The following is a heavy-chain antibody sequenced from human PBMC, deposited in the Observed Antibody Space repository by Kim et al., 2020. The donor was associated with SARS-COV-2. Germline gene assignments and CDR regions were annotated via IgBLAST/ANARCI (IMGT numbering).Heavy chain of an antibody. CDR1: GASIRGYH. CDR3: AAYIEGRGGSGS. Sequence: SETLSLTCSVSGASIRGYHWGWIRQPPRKGLEWIGHVHDTVTTKYDPSFKSRVTISADFSKNQFSLRLTSVTVADTAVYYCAAYIEGRGGSGSWGQGTLVTVSS. V-gene: IGHV4-59*01. D-gene: IGHD3-10*01. CDR2: VHDTVTT. J-gene: IGHJ5*02.